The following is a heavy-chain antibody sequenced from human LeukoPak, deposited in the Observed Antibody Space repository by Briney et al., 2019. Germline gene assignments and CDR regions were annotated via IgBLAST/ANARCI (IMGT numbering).Heavy chain of an antibody. Sequence: GESLKISCKASGYSFTNYWIGWVRQMPGKGLEWTGIIYPGDSDTRYSPSFQGQVTISADKSISTAYLQWSSLKASDTAMYYCARHQSISAHNNYFDYWGQGILVTVSS. V-gene: IGHV5-51*01. D-gene: IGHD6-6*01. J-gene: IGHJ4*02. CDR1: GYSFTNYW. CDR2: IYPGDSDT. CDR3: ARHQSISAHNNYFDY.